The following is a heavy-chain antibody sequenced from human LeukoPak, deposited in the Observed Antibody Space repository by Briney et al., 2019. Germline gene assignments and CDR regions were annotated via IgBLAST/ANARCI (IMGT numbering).Heavy chain of an antibody. CDR2: IYSGGST. J-gene: IGHJ5*02. Sequence: GGSLRLSCAASGFTVSSNYMSWVRQAPGKGLEWVSVIYSGGSTYYADSVKGRFTISRDNSKNTLYLQMNSLRAEDTAVYYCACQQLEYNWFDPWGQGTLVTVSS. CDR3: ACQQLEYNWFDP. D-gene: IGHD6-13*01. CDR1: GFTVSSNY. V-gene: IGHV3-53*01.